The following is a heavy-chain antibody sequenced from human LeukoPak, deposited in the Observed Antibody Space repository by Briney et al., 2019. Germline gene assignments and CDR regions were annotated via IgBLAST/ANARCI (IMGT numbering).Heavy chain of an antibody. CDR2: ISGSGGST. Sequence: GGSLRLSCAASGFTFSSYAMSWVRQAPGKGLEWVSAISGSGGSTYYADSVKGRFPISRDNSKNPLYLQMNSLRAEDTAVYYCAKALTVTLFDYWGQGTLVTVSS. J-gene: IGHJ4*02. D-gene: IGHD4-11*01. CDR1: GFTFSSYA. CDR3: AKALTVTLFDY. V-gene: IGHV3-23*01.